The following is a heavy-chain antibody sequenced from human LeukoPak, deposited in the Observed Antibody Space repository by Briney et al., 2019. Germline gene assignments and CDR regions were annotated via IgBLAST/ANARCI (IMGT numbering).Heavy chain of an antibody. J-gene: IGHJ4*02. CDR2: ISYDGTKT. D-gene: IGHD6-13*01. V-gene: IGHV3-30*04. CDR1: GFTFSSYA. Sequence: GGSLRLSCAASGFTFSSYAMHWVRQAPGKGLGWLTTISYDGTKTYSTDSVKGRFTISRDNAKNSMYLQMYSLRAEDTAVYYCARGPKYISATGPYYFDYWGQGTPVTVSS. CDR3: ARGPKYISATGPYYFDY.